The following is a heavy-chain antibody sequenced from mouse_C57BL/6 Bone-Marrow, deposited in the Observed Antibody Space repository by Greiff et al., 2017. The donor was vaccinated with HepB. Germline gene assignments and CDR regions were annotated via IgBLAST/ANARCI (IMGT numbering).Heavy chain of an antibody. CDR1: GYTFTSYG. J-gene: IGHJ3*01. V-gene: IGHV1-81*01. Sequence: VQLQQSGAELARPGASVKLSCKASGYTFTSYGISWVKQRTGQGLEWIGEIYPRSGNTYYNEKFKGKATLTADKSSSTAYMELRSLTSEDSAVYFCASRGLGPFAYWGQGTLVTVSA. D-gene: IGHD4-1*01. CDR2: IYPRSGNT. CDR3: ASRGLGPFAY.